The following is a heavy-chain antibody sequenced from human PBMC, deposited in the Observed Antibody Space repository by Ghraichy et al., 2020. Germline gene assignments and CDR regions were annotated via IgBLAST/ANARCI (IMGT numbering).Heavy chain of an antibody. CDR1: GFTFSSYD. Sequence: GGSLRLSCAASGFTFSSYDMHWVRQATGKGLEWVSAIGTAGDPYYPGSVKGRFTISRENAKNSLYLQMNSLSAGDTAVYYCARSDSQDAFDIWGQGTMVTVSS. D-gene: IGHD3-22*01. CDR3: ARSDSQDAFDI. CDR2: IGTAGDP. J-gene: IGHJ3*02. V-gene: IGHV3-13*05.